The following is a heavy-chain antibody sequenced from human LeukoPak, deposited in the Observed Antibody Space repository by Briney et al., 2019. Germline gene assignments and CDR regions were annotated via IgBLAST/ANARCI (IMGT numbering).Heavy chain of an antibody. D-gene: IGHD4-23*01. CDR1: GVTLSTYA. V-gene: IGHV3-30*04. Sequence: PGGSLRLSCAASGVTLSTYAMSWVRQAPGKGLEWVAVISYDGSNKYYADSVKGRFTISRDNSKNMLYLQMNSLRAEDTAIYYCARDSPDYGGKGFDYWGQGTLVTVSS. CDR3: ARDSPDYGGKGFDY. CDR2: ISYDGSNK. J-gene: IGHJ4*02.